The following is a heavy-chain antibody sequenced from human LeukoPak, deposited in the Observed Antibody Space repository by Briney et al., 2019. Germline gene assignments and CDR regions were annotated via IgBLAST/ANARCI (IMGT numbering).Heavy chain of an antibody. Sequence: PSETLSLTCTVSGASIAGSSYYWGWIRQPPGKGLEWIGSICYSWNTYYNPSLKSRVAISVDTSKNQFSLNLNSVTAADTAVYYCARHPRYSQPCEYFDYWGQGTLVTVSS. CDR3: ARHPRYSQPCEYFDY. V-gene: IGHV4-39*01. CDR2: ICYSWNT. CDR1: GASIAGSSYY. D-gene: IGHD5-18*01. J-gene: IGHJ4*02.